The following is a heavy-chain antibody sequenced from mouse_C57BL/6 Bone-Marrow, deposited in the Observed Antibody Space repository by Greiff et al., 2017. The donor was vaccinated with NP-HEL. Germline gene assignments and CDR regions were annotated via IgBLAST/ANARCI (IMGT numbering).Heavy chain of an antibody. V-gene: IGHV14-1*01. D-gene: IGHD1-1*01. J-gene: IGHJ2*01. Sequence: VQLQQSGAELVRPGASVKLSCTASGFNIKDYYMHWVKQRPEQGLEWIGRIDPEDGDTESAPKFQGKATMTADTSSNTAYLQLSSLTSEDTAVYYCTTWGYGSNFDYWGQGTTLTVSS. CDR1: GFNIKDYY. CDR3: TTWGYGSNFDY. CDR2: IDPEDGDT.